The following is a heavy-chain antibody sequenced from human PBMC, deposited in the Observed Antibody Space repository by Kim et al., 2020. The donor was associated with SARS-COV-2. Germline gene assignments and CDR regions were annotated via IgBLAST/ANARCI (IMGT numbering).Heavy chain of an antibody. J-gene: IGHJ5*02. CDR2: VFYSGST. V-gene: IGHV4-61*01. Sequence: SETLSLTCSVSGGSVYSGRSYWTWIRQPPGKGLEWIGYVFYSGSTDYSPSLKSLATISIDTSKNQFSLKLSSVTAADAALYYCARYGGSSSSWSWFDPWGQGTLVTVSS. CDR3: ARYGGSSSSWSWFDP. CDR1: GGSVYSGRSY. D-gene: IGHD6-13*01.